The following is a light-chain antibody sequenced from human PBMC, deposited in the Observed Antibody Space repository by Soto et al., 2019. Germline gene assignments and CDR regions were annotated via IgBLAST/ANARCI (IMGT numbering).Light chain of an antibody. V-gene: IGKV1-39*01. Sequence: DIQMTQSPSSLSASVGDRVTITCRASQSISNYLNWYQQKPGKAPKLLIYAASSLQSGVPSRFSGSGSGTDFTLTISSLQTEDFAADYCDQCYSMSVTFGGGTKVEIK. CDR3: DQCYSMSVT. CDR2: AAS. CDR1: QSISNY. J-gene: IGKJ4*01.